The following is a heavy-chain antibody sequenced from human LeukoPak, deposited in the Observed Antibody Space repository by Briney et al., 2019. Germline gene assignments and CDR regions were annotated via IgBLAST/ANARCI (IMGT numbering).Heavy chain of an antibody. J-gene: IGHJ4*02. CDR3: ARAGYSYVRYFDY. CDR2: IYYSGST. Sequence: SETLSLTCAVYGGSFSGYYWNWIRQPPGKGLEWIGYIYYSGSTNYNPSLKSRVTISLDTSKNQFSLKLSSVTAADTAVYYCARAGYSYVRYFDYWGQGTLVTVSS. D-gene: IGHD5-18*01. CDR1: GGSFSGYY. V-gene: IGHV4-59*01.